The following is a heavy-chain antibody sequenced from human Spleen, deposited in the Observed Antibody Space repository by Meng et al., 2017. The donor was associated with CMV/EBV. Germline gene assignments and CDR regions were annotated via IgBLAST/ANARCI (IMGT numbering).Heavy chain of an antibody. Sequence: ISRSRYYWGWIRQPPGKGLEWIGSIYYSGSTYYNPSLKSRVTISVDTSKNQFSLKLSSVTAADTAVYYCARHVLGYCSSTSCSTPDYWGQGTLVTVSS. CDR2: IYYSGST. J-gene: IGHJ4*02. V-gene: IGHV4-39*01. D-gene: IGHD2-2*01. CDR3: ARHVLGYCSSTSCSTPDY. CDR1: ISRSRYY.